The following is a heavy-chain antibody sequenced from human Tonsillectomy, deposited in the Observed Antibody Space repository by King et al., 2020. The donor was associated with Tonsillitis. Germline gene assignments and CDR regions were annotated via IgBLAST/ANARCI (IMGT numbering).Heavy chain of an antibody. CDR2: IYSSGST. V-gene: IGHV3-53*04. CDR3: ARDFWSCLDVFEI. Sequence: VQLVESGGGLVPPGGSLRLSCAASGFTVSSNYMTWVRQAPGKGLEWVSIIYSSGSTYYADSVKGRFTNSRHNSKNTVYLQMNSLRAEDTAGDYCARDFWSCLDVFEIWGQGTMVTVSS. D-gene: IGHD3-3*01. CDR1: GFTVSSNY. J-gene: IGHJ3*02.